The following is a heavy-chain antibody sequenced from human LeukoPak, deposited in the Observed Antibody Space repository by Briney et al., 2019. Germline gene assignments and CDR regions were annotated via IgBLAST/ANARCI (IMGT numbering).Heavy chain of an antibody. CDR3: VRSYDY. Sequence: PGGSLRLSCAASGFIFSSYAMNWVRRAPGKGLEWVANIKEDGSEKHYVDSVKGRFTISRDNAKNSLSLEMNSLRAEDTAVYYCVRSYDYWGQGTQVTVSS. V-gene: IGHV3-7*01. CDR1: GFIFSSYA. J-gene: IGHJ4*02. CDR2: IKEDGSEK.